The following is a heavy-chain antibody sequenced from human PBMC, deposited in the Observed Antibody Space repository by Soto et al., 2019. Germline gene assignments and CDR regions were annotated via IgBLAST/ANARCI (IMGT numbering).Heavy chain of an antibody. V-gene: IGHV4-30-4*01. Sequence: SETLSLTCTVSGGSISSGNYYWSWIRQPPGKGLEWTGFISYSGTTHYSASLRSRVSISVDTSKNQFSLDLSSVTAADTAVYYCATMGTPVTGLYYFDYWGQGTLVTVSS. CDR3: ATMGTPVTGLYYFDY. J-gene: IGHJ4*02. CDR1: GGSISSGNYY. CDR2: ISYSGTT. D-gene: IGHD4-17*01.